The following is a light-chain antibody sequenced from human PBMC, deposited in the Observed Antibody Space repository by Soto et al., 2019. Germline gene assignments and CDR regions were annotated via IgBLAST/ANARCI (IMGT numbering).Light chain of an antibody. CDR2: AAS. CDR1: RSFASSY. CDR3: QQYGSSPPYT. V-gene: IGKV3-20*01. Sequence: EIVLTQSPGTLSLSPGERATLSCRASRSFASSYLAWYQQKPGQAPRLLIYAASIRATGIPVRFIGSGSATDFTLTISRLEPEDSAVYYCQQYGSSPPYTFGQGTKLEIK. J-gene: IGKJ2*01.